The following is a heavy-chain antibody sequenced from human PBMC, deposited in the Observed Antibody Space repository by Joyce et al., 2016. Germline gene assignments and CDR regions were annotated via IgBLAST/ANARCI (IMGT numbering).Heavy chain of an antibody. CDR2: VLTVFGPT. D-gene: IGHD4-17*01. CDR3: AVEFVDGDTLFNI. CDR1: GETFSSYT. V-gene: IGHV1-69*01. J-gene: IGHJ3*02. Sequence: QVLLVQSGAEVKKPGSSVKVSCKASGETFSSYTITWVRQAPGQGLEWVGGVLTVFGPTNFPQKFQGRLTITADESTNTAYMELSSLRSDDTAVYYCAVEFVDGDTLFNIWGQGTQVTVSS.